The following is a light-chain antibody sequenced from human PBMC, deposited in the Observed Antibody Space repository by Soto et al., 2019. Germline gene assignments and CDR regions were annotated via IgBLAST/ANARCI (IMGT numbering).Light chain of an antibody. CDR3: QQYNNWPPWT. CDR1: QSVSSN. CDR2: GAS. V-gene: IGKV3-15*01. J-gene: IGKJ1*01. Sequence: EIVMTQSPATLSVSPGERATLSCMARQSVSSNLAWYQQKPGQAPRLLIYGASTRATGIPARFSGSGSGTEFTLTISSLQSEDFAVYYCQQYNNWPPWTFGQGTKVEIQ.